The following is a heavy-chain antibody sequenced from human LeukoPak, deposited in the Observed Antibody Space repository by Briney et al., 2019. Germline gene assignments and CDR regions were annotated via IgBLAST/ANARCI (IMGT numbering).Heavy chain of an antibody. Sequence: PSQTLSLTCTVSGGSISSGDYYWSWIRQPPGKGLEWIGYIYYSGSTYYNPSLESRVTISVDTSKNQFSLKLSSVAAADTAVYYCAREVDDSSGYRYFDYWGQGTLVTVSS. D-gene: IGHD3-22*01. CDR3: AREVDDSSGYRYFDY. V-gene: IGHV4-30-4*01. CDR2: IYYSGST. CDR1: GGSISSGDYY. J-gene: IGHJ4*02.